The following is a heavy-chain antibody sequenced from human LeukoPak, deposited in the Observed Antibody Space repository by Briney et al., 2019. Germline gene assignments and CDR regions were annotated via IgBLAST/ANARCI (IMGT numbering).Heavy chain of an antibody. D-gene: IGHD6-19*01. CDR3: AKDGQWLATFYYYMDV. CDR1: GFTFSKFP. Sequence: GVLRLSCAASGFTFSKFPMGWVRQAPGRGLEWVSAISASGDVTFYADSLRGRFTISRDNSKSTLYLQMNGLRAEDTAIFYCAKDGQWLATFYYYMDVWGKGTTVTVSS. J-gene: IGHJ6*03. V-gene: IGHV3-23*01. CDR2: ISASGDVT.